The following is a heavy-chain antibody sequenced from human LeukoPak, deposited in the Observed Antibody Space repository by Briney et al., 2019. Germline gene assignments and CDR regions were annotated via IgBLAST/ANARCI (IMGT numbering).Heavy chain of an antibody. CDR2: IYSGGST. J-gene: IGHJ3*02. V-gene: IGHV3-66*01. CDR3: ARDSSTVVTYAFDI. Sequence: AGGSLRLSCAASGFTVSSNYMSWVRQAPGKGLEWVSVIYSGGSTYYADSVKGRFTISRDNSKNTLYLQMNSLRAEDTAVYYCARDSSTVVTYAFDIWGQGTMVTVSS. D-gene: IGHD4-17*01. CDR1: GFTVSSNY.